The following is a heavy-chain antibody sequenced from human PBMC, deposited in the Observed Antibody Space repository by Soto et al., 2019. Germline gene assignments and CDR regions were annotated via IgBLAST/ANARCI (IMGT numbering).Heavy chain of an antibody. J-gene: IGHJ4*02. D-gene: IGHD3-10*01. CDR3: ARDRYTMVRGVIIASYFDY. CDR1: GGSISSGGYY. V-gene: IGHV4-31*03. CDR2: IYYSGST. Sequence: SETLSLTCTVSGGSISSGGYYWSWIRQHPGKGLEWIGYIYYSGSTYYNPSLKSRVTISVDTSKNQFSLKLSSVTAADTAVYYCARDRYTMVRGVIIASYFDYWGQGTLVTVSS.